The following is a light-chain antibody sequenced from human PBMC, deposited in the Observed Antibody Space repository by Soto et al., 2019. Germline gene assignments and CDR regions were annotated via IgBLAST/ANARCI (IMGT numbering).Light chain of an antibody. CDR2: DAS. CDR3: QHRSSWPLT. J-gene: IGKJ4*01. CDR1: QSVRSY. Sequence: EIVLTQSPATLSLSPGGRATLSCRASQSVRSYLAWYQQKPGQAPRLLVYDASNRATGIPARFSGSGSGTDFPLTINSLGPEDFAVYYCQHRSSWPLTFGGGTKVEI. V-gene: IGKV3-11*01.